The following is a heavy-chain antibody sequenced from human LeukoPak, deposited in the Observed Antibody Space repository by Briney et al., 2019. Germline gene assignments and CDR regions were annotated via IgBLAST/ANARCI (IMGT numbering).Heavy chain of an antibody. Sequence: GGSLRLSCVASGFIFSSYTMNWVRQAPGKGLEWVSSISSSSRYIYYEDSLQGRFTISRDNSKNTLYLQMNSLRAEDTAVYYCATKPFAYSSGWYREHFDYWGQGTLVTVSS. J-gene: IGHJ4*02. CDR1: GFIFSSYT. V-gene: IGHV3-21*04. CDR2: ISSSSRYI. CDR3: ATKPFAYSSGWYREHFDY. D-gene: IGHD6-19*01.